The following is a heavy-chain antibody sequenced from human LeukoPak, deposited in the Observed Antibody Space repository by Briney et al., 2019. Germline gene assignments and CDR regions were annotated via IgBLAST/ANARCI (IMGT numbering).Heavy chain of an antibody. Sequence: GGSLRLSCAASGFTFSSYAMSWVRQAPGKGLEWVSAISGSGGSTYYADSVKGRFTISRDNSKNTQYLHMNSLRAEDTAVYYCVLYGDYESPDGFDIWGQGTMVTVSS. J-gene: IGHJ3*02. CDR3: VLYGDYESPDGFDI. V-gene: IGHV3-23*01. D-gene: IGHD4-17*01. CDR1: GFTFSSYA. CDR2: ISGSGGST.